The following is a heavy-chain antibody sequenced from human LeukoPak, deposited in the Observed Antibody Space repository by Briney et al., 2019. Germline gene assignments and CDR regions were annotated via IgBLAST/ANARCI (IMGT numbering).Heavy chain of an antibody. J-gene: IGHJ4*02. CDR2: ISGGGGST. Sequence: GSLRLSCAASGFPFTSYSMNWVRPASGKGLEWVSTISGGGGSTYYADSVKGRFTISRDNSKNTLYLQVNSLRAEDTAVYYCAKGGKWDVTPFDYWGQGTLITVSS. CDR1: GFPFTSYS. CDR3: AKGGKWDVTPFDY. D-gene: IGHD1-26*01. V-gene: IGHV3-23*01.